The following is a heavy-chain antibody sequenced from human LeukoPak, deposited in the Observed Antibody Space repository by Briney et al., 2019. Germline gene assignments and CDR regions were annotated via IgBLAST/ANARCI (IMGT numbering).Heavy chain of an antibody. CDR2: INPNSGDT. D-gene: IGHD2-2*01. CDR1: GYTFNVYH. V-gene: IGHV1-2*06. Sequence: ASVKVSCKTSGYTFNVYHIHWVRQAPGQGLEWMGRINPNSGDTKSAQKFQDRVTMTRDTSISTAYMELSKLRSDDAAAYYCARPYCSGPSCFASFDSWGQGTLVTVSS. CDR3: ARPYCSGPSCFASFDS. J-gene: IGHJ4*02.